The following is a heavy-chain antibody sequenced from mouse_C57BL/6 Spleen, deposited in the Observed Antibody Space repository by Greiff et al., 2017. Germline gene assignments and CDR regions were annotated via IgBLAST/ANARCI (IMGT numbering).Heavy chain of an antibody. J-gene: IGHJ4*01. Sequence: QVQLQQPGAELVKPGASVKLSCKASGYTFTSYWMHWVKQRPGQGLEWIGMIHPNSGSTNYNEKFKSKATLTVDKSSSTAYMQLSSLTSEDSAVYYCASGTTVVANLYYYAMDYLGQGTSVTVSS. V-gene: IGHV1-64*01. CDR2: IHPNSGST. CDR3: ASGTTVVANLYYYAMDY. D-gene: IGHD1-1*01. CDR1: GYTFTSYW.